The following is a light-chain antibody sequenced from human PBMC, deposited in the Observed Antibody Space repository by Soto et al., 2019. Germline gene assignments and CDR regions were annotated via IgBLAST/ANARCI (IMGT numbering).Light chain of an antibody. CDR1: SSDVGGYNF. J-gene: IGLJ1*01. V-gene: IGLV2-14*01. CDR3: SSYTSTNSHV. CDR2: EVS. Sequence: QSALTQPASVSGSPGQSITISCAGTSSDVGGYNFVSWYQQHPGKAPKLMISEVSNRPSGVSDRFSGSKSGSTASLTISGLQADDEADYYCSSYTSTNSHVFGTGTKVTVL.